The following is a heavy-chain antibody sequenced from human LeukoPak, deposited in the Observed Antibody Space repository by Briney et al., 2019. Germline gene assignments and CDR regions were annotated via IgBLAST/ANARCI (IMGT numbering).Heavy chain of an antibody. V-gene: IGHV4-39*01. D-gene: IGHD5-18*01. CDR2: IYYSGST. CDR1: GGSISSSSYY. J-gene: IGHJ4*02. CDR3: VSPRGFSYGYFGY. Sequence: PSQTLSLTCTVSGGSISSSSYYWGWIRQPPGKGLEWIGSIYYSGSTYYNPSLKSRVTISADTSKNQFSLTLGSVSATDTAVYYCVSPRGFSYGYFGYWGQGTLVTVSS.